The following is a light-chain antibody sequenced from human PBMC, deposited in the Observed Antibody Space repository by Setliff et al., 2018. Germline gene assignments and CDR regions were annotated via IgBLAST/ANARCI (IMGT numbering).Light chain of an antibody. CDR1: SSDVGSYGL. Sequence: QSVLTQPASVSGSPGQSITISCSGTSSDVGSYGLVSWYQQHPGKAPKLIIYNVSGRPSGVSHRFSAHKSGNTASLSISGLQIEDEGYYYCASYTSITTGVFGTGTKVTVL. J-gene: IGLJ1*01. CDR3: ASYTSITTGV. CDR2: NVS. V-gene: IGLV2-14*03.